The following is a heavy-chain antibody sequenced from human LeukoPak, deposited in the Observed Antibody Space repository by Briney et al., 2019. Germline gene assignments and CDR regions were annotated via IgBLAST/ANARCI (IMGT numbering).Heavy chain of an antibody. CDR2: ISSSSSYI. J-gene: IGHJ3*02. D-gene: IGHD2-21*02. CDR3: ARLPTPYCSGDCYGNAFDI. CDR1: GFTFSSYS. V-gene: IGHV3-21*01. Sequence: GGSLRLSCAASGFTFSSYSMNWVRQAPGKGLEWVSSISSSSSYIYYADSVKGRFTISRDNAKNSLYLQMNSVRAEDTTVYYCARLPTPYCSGDCYGNAFDIWGQGTMVTVSS.